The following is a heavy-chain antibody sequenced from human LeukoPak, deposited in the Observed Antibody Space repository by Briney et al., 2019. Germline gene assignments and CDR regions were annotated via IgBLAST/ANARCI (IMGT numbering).Heavy chain of an antibody. V-gene: IGHV3-48*04. CDR3: ARGIGSSTWPLAL. J-gene: IGHJ4*02. CDR2: ISSSGSTR. Sequence: GGSLRLSCAASGFTFSDARMHWVRQAPGKGLEWVSYISSSGSTRYYADSVKGRFTISRDNAKNSLYLQLNSLRAEDTAVYYCARGIGSSTWPLALWGQGTLVTVSS. D-gene: IGHD6-13*01. CDR1: GFTFSDAR.